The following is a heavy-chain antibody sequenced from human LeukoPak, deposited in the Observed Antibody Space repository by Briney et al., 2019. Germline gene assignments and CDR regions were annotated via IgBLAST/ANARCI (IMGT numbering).Heavy chain of an antibody. V-gene: IGHV1-2*02. CDR3: ARDSEGYYDSSGYYAAEY. D-gene: IGHD3-22*01. Sequence: GASVKVSCKASGYTFTGYYMHWVRQAPGQGLEWMGWINPNSGGTNYAQKFQGRVTMTRDTSISTAYMELSRLRSDDTAVYYCARDSEGYYDSSGYYAAEYWGQGTLVTVSS. J-gene: IGHJ4*02. CDR1: GYTFTGYY. CDR2: INPNSGGT.